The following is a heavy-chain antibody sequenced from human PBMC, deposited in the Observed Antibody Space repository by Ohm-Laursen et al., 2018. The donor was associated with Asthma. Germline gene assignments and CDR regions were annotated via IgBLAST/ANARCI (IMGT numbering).Heavy chain of an antibody. CDR2: IKSKINGGTT. J-gene: IGHJ4*02. CDR3: TTGIAGH. V-gene: IGHV3-15*01. CDR1: GFTFSNAW. Sequence: LSLTCAASGFTFSNAWMSWVRQAPGKGLEWVGHIKSKINGGTTDYAAPVKGRFTISRDDSKNTPYLEMNSLKTEDTAVYYCTTGIAGHWGQGTLVTVSS. D-gene: IGHD6-13*01.